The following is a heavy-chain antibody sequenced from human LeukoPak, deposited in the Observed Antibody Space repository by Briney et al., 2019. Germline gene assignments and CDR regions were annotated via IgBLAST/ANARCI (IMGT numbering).Heavy chain of an antibody. CDR3: ARGVGYCSSSRCSPGYYMDV. V-gene: IGHV3-21*01. CDR1: ESTFSSYG. J-gene: IGHJ6*03. CDR2: ISSSGTYT. Sequence: PGGSLRLSCAASESTFSSYGMNWFRQAPGKGLEWVSRISSSGTYTDYTDSVKGRFTISRDNAKNSLYLLMNSLRAEDTALYFCARGVGYCSSSRCSPGYYMDVWGQGTTVTVFS. D-gene: IGHD2-15*01.